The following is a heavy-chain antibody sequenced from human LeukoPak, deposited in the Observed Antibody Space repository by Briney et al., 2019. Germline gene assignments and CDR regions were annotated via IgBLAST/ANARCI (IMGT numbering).Heavy chain of an antibody. J-gene: IGHJ4*02. CDR1: GGSFGNYY. Sequence: PSETLSLTCTIYGGSFGNYYWRWIRQPPGKGLEWIAEINQDGNTNYNPSVKNRITISQDTSNPQSSLKLRSVSAADTAVYYCAIGPGGYYFDYWGQGTLVTVSS. CDR3: AIGPGGYYFDY. CDR2: INQDGNT. D-gene: IGHD3-3*01. V-gene: IGHV4-34*01.